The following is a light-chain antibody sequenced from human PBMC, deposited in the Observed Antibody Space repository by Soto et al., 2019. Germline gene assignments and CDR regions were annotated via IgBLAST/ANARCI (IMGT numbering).Light chain of an antibody. CDR1: QSISSW. V-gene: IGKV1-5*01. Sequence: DIQMTQSPSTLSASVGDRVTITCRASQSISSWLAWYQQKPGKAPKLLIYDASSLESGVPSRFSGSGSGTEFTLTISSLQPDDFETSYCQQYNSYSCSFGPGTKVDI. CDR3: QQYNSYSCS. CDR2: DAS. J-gene: IGKJ3*01.